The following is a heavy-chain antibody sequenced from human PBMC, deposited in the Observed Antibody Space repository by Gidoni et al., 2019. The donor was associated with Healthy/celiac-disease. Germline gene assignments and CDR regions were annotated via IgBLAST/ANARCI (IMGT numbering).Heavy chain of an antibody. J-gene: IGHJ6*02. CDR3: ARGKIWSTTGYYYGMDV. V-gene: IGHV1-69*01. CDR2: IIPIFGTA. Sequence: EWMGGIIPIFGTANYAQKFQGRVTITADESTSTAYMELSSLRSEDTAVYYCARGKIWSTTGYYYGMDVWGQGTTVTVSS. D-gene: IGHD2-8*02.